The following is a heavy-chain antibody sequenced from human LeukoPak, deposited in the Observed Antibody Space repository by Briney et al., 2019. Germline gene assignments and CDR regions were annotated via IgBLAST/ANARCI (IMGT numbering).Heavy chain of an antibody. D-gene: IGHD2-21*02. J-gene: IGHJ4*02. Sequence: TGGSLRLSCAASGFTVSSNYMSWVRQAPGKGLEWVSAISGSGGSTYYADSVKGRFTISRDNSKNTLYLQMNSLRAEDTAVYYCAKEPHIVVVTATQEYYFDYWGQGTLVTVSS. CDR1: GFTVSSNY. CDR3: AKEPHIVVVTATQEYYFDY. V-gene: IGHV3-23*01. CDR2: ISGSGGST.